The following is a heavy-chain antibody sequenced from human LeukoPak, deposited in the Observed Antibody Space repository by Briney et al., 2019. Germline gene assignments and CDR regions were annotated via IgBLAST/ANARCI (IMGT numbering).Heavy chain of an antibody. D-gene: IGHD1-26*01. CDR3: AKDYGGSYYFDY. V-gene: IGHV3-23*01. CDR1: GFTFSSYG. Sequence: GGSLRLSCAASGFTFSSYGMSWVRQAPGKGLEWVSAISGSGGSTYYADSVKGRFTISRDNSKNTLYLQMNSLRAEDTAVYYCAKDYGGSYYFDYWGQGTLVTVSS. CDR2: ISGSGGST. J-gene: IGHJ4*02.